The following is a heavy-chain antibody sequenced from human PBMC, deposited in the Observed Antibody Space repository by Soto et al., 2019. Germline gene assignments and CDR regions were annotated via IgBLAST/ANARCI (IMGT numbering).Heavy chain of an antibody. CDR1: GFSFSSYS. Sequence: GGSLRLSCAASGFSFSSYSMTWVRQAPGKGLEWVANIKQDGREKYYVASVKGRFTISRDNGKNLLFLQMDSLTPDDTAVYYCAGDGVRNGAYNGWLDPWGQGT. CDR3: AGDGVRNGAYNGWLDP. D-gene: IGHD3-16*01. J-gene: IGHJ5*02. CDR2: IKQDGREK. V-gene: IGHV3-7*03.